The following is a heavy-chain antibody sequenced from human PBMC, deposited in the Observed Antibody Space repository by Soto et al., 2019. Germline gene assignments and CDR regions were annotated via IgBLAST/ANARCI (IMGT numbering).Heavy chain of an antibody. D-gene: IGHD3-3*01. CDR1: GGSFSGYY. V-gene: IGHV4-34*01. CDR2: INHSGST. CDR3: ARGGPITIFGVVIKPDWFDP. J-gene: IGHJ5*02. Sequence: NPSETLSLTCAVYGGSFSGYYWSWIRQPPGKGLEWIGEINHSGSTNYNPSLKSRVTISVDTSKNQFSLKLSSVTAADTAVYYCARGGPITIFGVVIKPDWFDPWGQGTLVTVSS.